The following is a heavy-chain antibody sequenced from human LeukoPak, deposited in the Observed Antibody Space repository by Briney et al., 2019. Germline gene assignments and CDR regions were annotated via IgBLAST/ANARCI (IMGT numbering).Heavy chain of an antibody. J-gene: IGHJ6*02. CDR1: GFTFDDYA. Sequence: PGRSLRLSCAASGFTFDDYAMHWVRQAPGKGLGWVSGISWNSGSIGYADSVKGRFTISRDNAKNSLYLQMNSLRAEDTALYYCAKDTTLKLLWFGELWSGMDVWGQGTTVTVSS. V-gene: IGHV3-9*01. D-gene: IGHD3-10*01. CDR3: AKDTTLKLLWFGELWSGMDV. CDR2: ISWNSGSI.